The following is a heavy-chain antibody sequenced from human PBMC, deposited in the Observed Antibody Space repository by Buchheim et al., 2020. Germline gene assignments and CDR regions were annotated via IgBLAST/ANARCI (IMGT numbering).Heavy chain of an antibody. D-gene: IGHD6-6*01. Sequence: QVQLQESGPGLVKPSQTLSLTCTVSGGSISSGSYYWSWIRQPAGKGLEWIGRIYTSGSTNYNPSLKSRVTISVDTSKNQFSLKLSSVTAADTAVYYCAREIVTSIAARAIDYWGQGTL. CDR1: GGSISSGSYY. V-gene: IGHV4-61*02. CDR3: AREIVTSIAARAIDY. J-gene: IGHJ4*02. CDR2: IYTSGST.